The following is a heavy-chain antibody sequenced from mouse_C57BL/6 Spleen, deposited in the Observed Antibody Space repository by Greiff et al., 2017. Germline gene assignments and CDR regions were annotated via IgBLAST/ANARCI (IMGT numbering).Heavy chain of an antibody. CDR1: GYTFTSYW. CDR3: ARSGVVAGNFDY. CDR2: IDPSDSYT. J-gene: IGHJ2*01. D-gene: IGHD1-1*01. V-gene: IGHV1-69*01. Sequence: QVQLQQPGAELVMPGASVKLSCKASGYTFTSYWMHWVKQRPGQGLEWIGEIDPSDSYTNYNQKFKGKSTLTVDKSSSTAYMQLSSLTSEDSAVYCCARSGVVAGNFDYWGQGTTLTVSS.